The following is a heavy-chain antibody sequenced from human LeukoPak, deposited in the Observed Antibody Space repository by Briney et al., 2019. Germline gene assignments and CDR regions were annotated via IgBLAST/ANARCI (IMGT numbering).Heavy chain of an antibody. CDR3: ARDRRDYYGSGSYPPPGHYFDY. V-gene: IGHV4-59*01. CDR1: GGSISSYY. CDR2: IYYIGST. J-gene: IGHJ4*02. Sequence: PSETLSLTCTVSGGSISSYYWSWIRQPPGKGLEWIGYIYYIGSTNYNPSLTRRVTISVDTCKNQFSLKLSSVTAADTAVYYCARDRRDYYGSGSYPPPGHYFDYWGQGTLVTVSS. D-gene: IGHD3-10*01.